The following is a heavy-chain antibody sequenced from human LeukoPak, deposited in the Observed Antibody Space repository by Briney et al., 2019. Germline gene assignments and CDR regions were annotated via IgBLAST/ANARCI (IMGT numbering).Heavy chain of an antibody. CDR2: IWDDGSSK. V-gene: IGHV3-33*06. CDR3: AKPTRGSGSFLIDF. Sequence: GGSLRLSCAASGFTFSSYGMHWAREAPGKGLEWVAVIWDDGSSKYYGGSVKGRFTMSRDNSKNTLYLQMNSLRAEDTAVYYCAKPTRGSGSFLIDFWGQGTLVTVSS. CDR1: GFTFSSYG. D-gene: IGHD1-26*01. J-gene: IGHJ4*02.